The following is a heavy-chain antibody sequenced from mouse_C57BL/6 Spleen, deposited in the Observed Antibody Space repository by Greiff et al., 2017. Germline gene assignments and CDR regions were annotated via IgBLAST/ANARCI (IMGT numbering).Heavy chain of an antibody. Sequence: VQLVESGAELARPGASVKLSCKASGYTFTSYGISWVKQRTGQGLEWIGEIYPRSGDTYYNEKFKGKATLTADKSSSTAYMELRSLTSEDSAVYFCERYYYGSSFDWYFDVWGTGTTVTVSS. V-gene: IGHV1-81*01. CDR1: GYTFTSYG. CDR2: IYPRSGDT. J-gene: IGHJ1*03. D-gene: IGHD1-1*01. CDR3: ERYYYGSSFDWYFDV.